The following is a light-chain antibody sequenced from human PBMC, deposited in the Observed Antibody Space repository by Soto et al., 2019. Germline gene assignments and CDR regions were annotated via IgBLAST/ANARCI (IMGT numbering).Light chain of an antibody. CDR3: AAWDDSRSGPV. CDR2: RNN. CDR1: SSNIGSNY. Sequence: QSVLTQPPSASGTPGQRVTISCSGSSSNIGSNYVYWYQQLPGTAPKLLIYRNNQRPSGVPDRFSGSKSGTSASLAISGLRSEDEADYYCAAWDDSRSGPVFGGGTHLTVL. V-gene: IGLV1-47*01. J-gene: IGLJ7*01.